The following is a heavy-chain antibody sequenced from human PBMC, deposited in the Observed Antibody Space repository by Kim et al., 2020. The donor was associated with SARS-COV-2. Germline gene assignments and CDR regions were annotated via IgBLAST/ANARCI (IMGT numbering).Heavy chain of an antibody. J-gene: IGHJ4*02. Sequence: KFQGRVTITADESTSTAYMELSSLRSEDTAVYYCARVKYSSSSNIAVFDYWGQGTLVTVSS. V-gene: IGHV1-69*01. D-gene: IGHD6-6*01. CDR3: ARVKYSSSSNIAVFDY.